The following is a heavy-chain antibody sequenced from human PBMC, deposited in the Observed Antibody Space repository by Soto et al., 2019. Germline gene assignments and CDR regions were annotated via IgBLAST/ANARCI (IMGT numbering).Heavy chain of an antibody. CDR2: IQSGGPT. J-gene: IGHJ6*04. CDR1: GFTVSSKY. Sequence: EVHLVESGGGLVQPGGSLRLSCAASGFTVSSKYMSWVRQAPGKGLEWVSLIQSGGPTYYADSVKGRFTISRDTSDHTVHFQMDSRRAEDTAVYYCARDDGLCDSGRCYGGPWDVWGKGTTVTVSS. V-gene: IGHV3-66*01. D-gene: IGHD2-15*01. CDR3: ARDDGLCDSGRCYGGPWDV.